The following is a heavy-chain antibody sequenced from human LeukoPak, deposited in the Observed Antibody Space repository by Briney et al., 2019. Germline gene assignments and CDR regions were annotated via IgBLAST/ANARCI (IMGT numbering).Heavy chain of an antibody. V-gene: IGHV4-34*01. D-gene: IGHD3-3*01. CDR1: GGSFSGYY. CDR2: INHSGST. J-gene: IGHJ4*02. CDR3: ARGVVIIGYFDY. Sequence: PSETLSLTCAVYGGSFSGYYWSWIRQPPGKGLEWIGEINHSGSTNYNPSLKSRVTISVDTSKNQFSLKLSSVTAADTAVYYCARGVVIIGYFDYWRQETLVTVFS.